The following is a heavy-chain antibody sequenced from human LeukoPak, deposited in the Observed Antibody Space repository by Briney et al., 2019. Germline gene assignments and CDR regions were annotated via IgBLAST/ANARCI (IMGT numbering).Heavy chain of an antibody. Sequence: SETLSLTCTVSGGSISSYYWSWIRQPPGKGPEWIGYIYYSGSTNYNPSLKSRVTISVDTSKNQFSLKLSSVTAADTAVYYCARSGSELLWFGESIPYYFDYWGQGTLVTVSS. CDR1: GGSISSYY. J-gene: IGHJ4*02. CDR2: IYYSGST. D-gene: IGHD3-10*01. V-gene: IGHV4-59*01. CDR3: ARSGSELLWFGESIPYYFDY.